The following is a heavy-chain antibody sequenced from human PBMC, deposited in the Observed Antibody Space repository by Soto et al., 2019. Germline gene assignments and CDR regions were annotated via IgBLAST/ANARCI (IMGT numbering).Heavy chain of an antibody. Sequence: GGSLRLSCAASGFTFSSYAMHWVRQAPGKGLEWVAVISYDGSNKYYADSVKGRFTISRDNSKNTLYLQMNSLRAEDTAVYYCARDVRIRYFDWSYFDYWGQGTLVTVSS. CDR1: GFTFSSYA. D-gene: IGHD3-9*01. CDR2: ISYDGSNK. J-gene: IGHJ4*02. V-gene: IGHV3-30-3*01. CDR3: ARDVRIRYFDWSYFDY.